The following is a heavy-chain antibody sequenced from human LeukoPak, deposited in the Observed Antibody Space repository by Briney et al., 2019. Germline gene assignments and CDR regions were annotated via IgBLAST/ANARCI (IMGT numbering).Heavy chain of an antibody. J-gene: IGHJ4*02. CDR2: ITSRSTTI. Sequence: PGGSLRLSCAASGFTFSTYSLNWVRQAPGKGLEWVSYITSRSTTIYYADSVKGRFTISRDNAQNALFLQMNRLRVEDTAVYYCAAGTAADYWGQGTLVTVSS. V-gene: IGHV3-48*04. D-gene: IGHD6-13*01. CDR1: GFTFSTYS. CDR3: AAGTAADY.